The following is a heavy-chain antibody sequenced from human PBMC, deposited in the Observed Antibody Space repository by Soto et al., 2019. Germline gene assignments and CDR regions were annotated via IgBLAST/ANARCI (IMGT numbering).Heavy chain of an antibody. V-gene: IGHV4-59*01. CDR1: GGSISSYY. Sequence: SETLSLTCTVSGGSISSYYWSWIRQPPGKGLEWIGYIYYSGSTNYNPSLKSRVTISVDTSKNQFSLKLSSVTAADTAVYYCARAHWAASIYSGYDFLLDYWGQGTLVTVSS. J-gene: IGHJ4*02. CDR3: ARAHWAASIYSGYDFLLDY. CDR2: IYYSGST. D-gene: IGHD5-12*01.